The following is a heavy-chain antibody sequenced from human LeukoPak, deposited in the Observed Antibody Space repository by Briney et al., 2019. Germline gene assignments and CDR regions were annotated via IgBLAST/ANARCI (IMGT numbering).Heavy chain of an antibody. CDR2: IYYSGST. J-gene: IGHJ4*02. D-gene: IGHD3-22*01. Sequence: SETLSLTCTVSGGPISSYYWSWIRQPPGKGLEWIGYIYYSGSTNYNPSLKSRVTISVDTSKNQFSLKLSSVTAADTAVYYCASGVEEYYYDSRGYRRGRLDYWGQGTLVTVSS. CDR3: ASGVEEYYYDSRGYRRGRLDY. V-gene: IGHV4-59*01. CDR1: GGPISSYY.